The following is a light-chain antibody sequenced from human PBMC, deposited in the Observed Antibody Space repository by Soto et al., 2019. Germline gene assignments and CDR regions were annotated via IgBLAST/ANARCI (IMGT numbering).Light chain of an antibody. V-gene: IGKV3-20*01. J-gene: IGKJ1*01. CDR3: QQYNNWPLT. CDR2: GTS. Sequence: IVLTQSQGTLSLSPWERASLSFSASQSVTGSYLAWYQQKPGQAPRLLIYGTSSRATGIPDRFSGSGSGTDFTLTISRLEPEDFAVYYCQQYNNWPLTFGQGTKVDI. CDR1: QSVTGSY.